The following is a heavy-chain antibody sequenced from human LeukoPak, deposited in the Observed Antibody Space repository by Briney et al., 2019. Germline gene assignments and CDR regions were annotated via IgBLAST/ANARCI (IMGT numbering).Heavy chain of an antibody. CDR1: GGSISSGGYS. CDR2: IYHSGST. V-gene: IGHV4-30-2*01. D-gene: IGHD6-19*01. CDR3: ARVGQQWLVVGYYFDY. Sequence: SETLSLTCAVSGGSISSGGYSWSWIRQPPGKGLEWIGYIYHSGSTYYNPSLKSRVTISVDKSKNQFSLKLSSVTAADTAVYYCARVGQQWLVVGYYFDYWGQGTLVTVSS. J-gene: IGHJ4*02.